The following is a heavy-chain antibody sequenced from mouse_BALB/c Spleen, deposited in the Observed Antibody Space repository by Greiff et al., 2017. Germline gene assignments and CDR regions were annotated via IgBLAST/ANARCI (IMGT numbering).Heavy chain of an antibody. CDR3: TITSFDY. CDR1: GYTFTSYW. V-gene: IGHV1S127*01. CDR2: IDPSDSYT. Sequence: QVQLQQPGAELVKPGASVKMSCKASGYTFTSYWMHWVKQRPGQGLEWIGTIDPSDSYTSYNQKFKGKATLTVDTSSSTAYMQLSSLTSEDSAVYYCTITSFDYWGQGTTLTVSS. J-gene: IGHJ2*01.